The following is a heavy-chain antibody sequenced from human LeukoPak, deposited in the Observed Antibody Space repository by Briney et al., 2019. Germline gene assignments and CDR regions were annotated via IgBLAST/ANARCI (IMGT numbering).Heavy chain of an antibody. V-gene: IGHV4-38-2*02. J-gene: IGHJ1*01. Sequence: SETLSLTCTVSGYSISSGYYWGWIRQPPGKGLEWIGSIYHSGSTYYNPSLKSRVTISVDTSKNQFSLKLSSVTAADTAVYYCARHEAYYYDSSGYPPLMANRVAEYFQHWGQGTLVTVSS. CDR3: ARHEAYYYDSSGYPPLMANRVAEYFQH. D-gene: IGHD3-22*01. CDR1: GYSISSGYY. CDR2: IYHSGST.